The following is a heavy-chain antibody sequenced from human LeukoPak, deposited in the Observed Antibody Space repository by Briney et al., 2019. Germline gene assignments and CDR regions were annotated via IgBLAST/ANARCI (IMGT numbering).Heavy chain of an antibody. J-gene: IGHJ4*02. CDR3: AREGGSGSYGYDY. Sequence: GGSLRLSCAASGFTVSTNYISWVRQAPGKGLEWVSVIYSAGSTYYADSVKGRFTISRDNSKNTVYLQMNSLIPDDTAVYYCAREGGSGSYGYDYWGQGTLVTVSS. V-gene: IGHV3-66*02. CDR2: IYSAGST. D-gene: IGHD3-10*01. CDR1: GFTVSTNY.